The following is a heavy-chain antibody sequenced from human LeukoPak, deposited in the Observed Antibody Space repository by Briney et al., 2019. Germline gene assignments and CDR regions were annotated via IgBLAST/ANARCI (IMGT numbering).Heavy chain of an antibody. CDR2: VDYRGST. V-gene: IGHV4-39*07. CDR3: ARDRYGGKDDKYYYGVDV. CDR1: GASISTTSYF. D-gene: IGHD3-16*01. Sequence: SETLSLTCTVSGASISTTSYFWGWIRQPPGKGLEWIGSVDYRGSTYYSPSLKSRVTISVDTSKNQFSLNLRSVTAADTAVYYCARDRYGGKDDKYYYGVDVWGQGTTVTVSS. J-gene: IGHJ6*02.